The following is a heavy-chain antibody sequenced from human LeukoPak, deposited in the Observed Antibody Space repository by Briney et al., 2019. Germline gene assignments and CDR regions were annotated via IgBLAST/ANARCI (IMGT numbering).Heavy chain of an antibody. Sequence: PGGSLRLSCAASAFPFNSFGMHWVRQAPGKGLEWVAGISYDGDFTYYADSVKGRFTISRDNSKNTLYLQMNSLRAEDTAVYYCAKDEAVAEGGTNWGQGTLVTVSS. CDR2: ISYDGDFT. CDR1: AFPFNSFG. D-gene: IGHD6-19*01. V-gene: IGHV3-30*18. J-gene: IGHJ4*02. CDR3: AKDEAVAEGGTN.